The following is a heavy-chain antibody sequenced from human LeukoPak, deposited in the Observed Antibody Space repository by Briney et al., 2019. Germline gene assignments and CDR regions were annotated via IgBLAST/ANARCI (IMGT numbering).Heavy chain of an antibody. CDR3: ARVRYFDWLGGQSFDY. CDR2: IYHSGST. V-gene: IGHV4-38-2*01. Sequence: SGTLSLTCAVSGGSISSGYYWGWIRQPPGKGLEWIGSIYHSGSTYYNPSLKSRVTISVDTSKNQFSLKLSSVTAADTAVYYCARVRYFDWLGGQSFDYWGQGTLVTVSS. CDR1: GGSISSGYY. D-gene: IGHD3-9*01. J-gene: IGHJ4*02.